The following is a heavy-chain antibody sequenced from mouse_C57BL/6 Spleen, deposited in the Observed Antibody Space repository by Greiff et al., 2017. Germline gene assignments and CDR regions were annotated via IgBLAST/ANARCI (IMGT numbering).Heavy chain of an antibody. CDR3: ARGSTMVTTMRYYFDY. J-gene: IGHJ2*01. Sequence: VMLVESGAELMKPGASVKLSCKATGYTFTGYWIEWVKQRPGHGLEWIGEILPGSGSTNYNEKFKGKATFTADTSSNTAYMQLSSLTTEDSAIYYCARGSTMVTTMRYYFDYWGQGTTLTVSS. V-gene: IGHV1-9*01. CDR2: ILPGSGST. D-gene: IGHD2-1*01. CDR1: GYTFTGYW.